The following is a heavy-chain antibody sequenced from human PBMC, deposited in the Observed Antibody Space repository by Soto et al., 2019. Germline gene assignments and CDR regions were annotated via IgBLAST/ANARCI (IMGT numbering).Heavy chain of an antibody. CDR2: INPYNANT. CDR3: ARDRVAGIWGDAFDI. D-gene: IGHD3-16*01. CDR1: GYTFTNHG. V-gene: IGHV1-18*04. J-gene: IGHJ3*02. Sequence: ASVKVSCKTSGYTFTNHGINWVRQAPGQGLEWMGWINPYNANTNYAQKLQGRVTMTTDTSTSTAYMDLRSLASDDTAVYYCARDRVAGIWGDAFDIWGQGSLVTVSS.